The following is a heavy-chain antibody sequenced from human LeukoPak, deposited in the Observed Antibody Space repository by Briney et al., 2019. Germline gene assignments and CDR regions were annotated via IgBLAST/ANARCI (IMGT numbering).Heavy chain of an antibody. CDR1: GYSFTTNW. D-gene: IGHD3-10*01. CDR3: ARHFTMGKNFYYMDV. J-gene: IGHJ6*03. Sequence: GESLKISCKGSGYSFTTNWIGWVRQMPGRGLEWMGIIYPGDSDARYSPSFQGQVTISADKSISTAYLQWSTLKASDTAIYYCARHFTMGKNFYYMDVWGKGTTVTVSS. V-gene: IGHV5-51*01. CDR2: IYPGDSDA.